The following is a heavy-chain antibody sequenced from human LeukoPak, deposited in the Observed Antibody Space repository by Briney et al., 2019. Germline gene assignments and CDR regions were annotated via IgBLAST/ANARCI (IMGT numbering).Heavy chain of an antibody. CDR3: ARRGVLWFGELFYYGMDV. J-gene: IGHJ6*02. CDR1: GFTFSSYS. CDR2: ISSSSSYI. V-gene: IGHV3-21*04. Sequence: GGSLRLSCAASGFTFSSYSMNWVRQAPGQGLEWVSSISSSSSYIYYADSVKGRFTISRDNAKNSLYLQMNSLRAEDTAVYYCARRGVLWFGELFYYGMDVWGQGTTVTVSS. D-gene: IGHD3-10*01.